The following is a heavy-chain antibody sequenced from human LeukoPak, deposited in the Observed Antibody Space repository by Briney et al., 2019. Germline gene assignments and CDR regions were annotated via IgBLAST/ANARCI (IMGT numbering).Heavy chain of an antibody. CDR2: ISGRGSTT. CDR1: GFTFSNYA. J-gene: IGHJ4*02. Sequence: QSGGSLRVSCAASGFTFSNYAMSWVRQAPGKGLEWVSAISGRGSTTYYADSVNGRFTISRDNSENTAHLQMNSVRPEDTAIYYCAKDFDIVLMVSAAFEYWGQGTRVTVSS. V-gene: IGHV3-23*01. D-gene: IGHD2-8*01. CDR3: AKDFDIVLMVSAAFEY.